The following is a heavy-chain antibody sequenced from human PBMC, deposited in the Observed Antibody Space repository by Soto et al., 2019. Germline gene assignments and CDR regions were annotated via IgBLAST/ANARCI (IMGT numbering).Heavy chain of an antibody. Sequence: SETLSLTCAVSCGSISSGGYPWSWIRQPPGKGLEWIGYIYHTGSTYYSPSLKSRLTISVDRPKNQFSLKLSSVSAADTAVYFCARGSDYFDFWGLGTLVTVSS. CDR2: IYHTGST. CDR1: CGSISSGGYP. J-gene: IGHJ4*02. V-gene: IGHV4-30-2*01. CDR3: ARGSDYFDF.